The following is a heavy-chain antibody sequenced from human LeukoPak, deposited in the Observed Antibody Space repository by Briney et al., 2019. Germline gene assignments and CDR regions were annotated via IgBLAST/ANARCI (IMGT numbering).Heavy chain of an antibody. Sequence: SETLSLTCAVYGTSFSGYYWSWIRQPPGNGLEWIGDINHRGSTNYNPSLKSRVTISVDASKNQFSLNLTSVTAADTAVYYCARAYYSTSFYPYWGQRTSVTVSS. CDR2: INHRGST. D-gene: IGHD2-2*01. V-gene: IGHV4-34*01. J-gene: IGHJ4*02. CDR3: ARAYYSTSFYPY. CDR1: GTSFSGYY.